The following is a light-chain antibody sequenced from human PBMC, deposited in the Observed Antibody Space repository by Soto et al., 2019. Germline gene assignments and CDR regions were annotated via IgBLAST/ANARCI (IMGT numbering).Light chain of an antibody. CDR2: GAS. V-gene: IGKV3-15*01. J-gene: IGKJ2*01. CDR3: QQYNNWPPYT. CDR1: QSVSLN. Sequence: EIVMTQSPATLSVSPGERVTLSCRASQSVSLNLAWYQQKPGQAPRLLIFGASTRATGVPARFSGSGSGTEFALTINRLQSEDFAVYYCQQYNNWPPYTFGQGTKLEI.